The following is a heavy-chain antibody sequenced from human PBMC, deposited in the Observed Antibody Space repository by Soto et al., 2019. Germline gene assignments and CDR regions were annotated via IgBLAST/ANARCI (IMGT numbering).Heavy chain of an antibody. Sequence: PSETLSLTCTVSGGSISTHYWIWIRQPPGRGLEWIGVFYNGGTTNYSPSLKSRVTISVDTSKNQFSLKLNSVTAADTAVYYCARDGSERPATYWGQGILVTVSS. CDR3: ARDGSERPATY. CDR1: GGSISTHY. D-gene: IGHD3-10*01. J-gene: IGHJ4*02. V-gene: IGHV4-59*11. CDR2: FYNGGTT.